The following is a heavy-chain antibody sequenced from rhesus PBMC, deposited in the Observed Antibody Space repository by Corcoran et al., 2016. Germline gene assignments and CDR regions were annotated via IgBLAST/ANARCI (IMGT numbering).Heavy chain of an antibody. J-gene: IGHJ6*01. CDR2: INPYNGNT. D-gene: IGHD4-23*01. CDR3: ARGDSNYHYGLDS. Sequence: QVQLVQSGAEVKKPGSSVKVSCKASGYTFTDYYMHWVRQDPRQGLEWMGWINPYNGNTKYAPKFQGRVTMNRDTATSTAYMELSSLRSEATAVYYCARGDSNYHYGLDSWGQGVVVTVSS. CDR1: GYTFTDYY. V-gene: IGHV1S2*01.